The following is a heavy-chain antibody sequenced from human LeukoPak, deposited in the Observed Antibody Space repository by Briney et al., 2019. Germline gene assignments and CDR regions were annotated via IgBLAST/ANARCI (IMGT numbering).Heavy chain of an antibody. CDR2: IYYSGST. J-gene: IGHJ4*02. CDR3: ARHLYSSGWYGDY. CDR1: GGSISSSSYY. V-gene: IGHV4-39*01. D-gene: IGHD6-19*01. Sequence: KTSETLSLTCTVSGGSISSSSYYWGWIRQPPGKGLEWIGSIYYSGSTYYNPSLKSRVTISVGTSKNQFSLKLSSVTAADTAVYYCARHLYSSGWYGDYWGQGTLVTVSS.